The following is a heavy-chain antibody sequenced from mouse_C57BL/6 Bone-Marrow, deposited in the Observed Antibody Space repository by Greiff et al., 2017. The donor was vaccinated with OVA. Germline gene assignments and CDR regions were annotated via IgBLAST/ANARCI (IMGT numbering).Heavy chain of an antibody. V-gene: IGHV1-69*01. CDR3: AREVLTGSYYFDY. D-gene: IGHD4-1*01. CDR2: IDPSDSYT. CDR1: GYTFTSYW. J-gene: IGHJ2*01. Sequence: QVQLQQPGAELVKPGASVKVSCKASGYTFTSYWMHWVKQRPGQGLEWIGEIDPSDSYTNYNQKFKGKSTLTVDKSSSTAYMQLSSLTSEDSAVYYCAREVLTGSYYFDYWGQGTTLTVSS.